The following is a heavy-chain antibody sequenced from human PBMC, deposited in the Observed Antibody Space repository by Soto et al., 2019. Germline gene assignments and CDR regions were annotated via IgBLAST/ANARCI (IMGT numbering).Heavy chain of an antibody. V-gene: IGHV5-10-1*01. CDR2: IDPSDSYT. D-gene: IGHD3-16*01. CDR1: GYSFTVYW. CDR3: ARHEGGLKNWYDP. Sequence: GESLKISCKGSGYSFTVYWISWVRQMPGKGLEWMGRIDPSDSYTNYSPSFQGHVTISADKSISTAYLQWSSLKASDTAMYYCARHEGGLKNWYDPWSQGSLVTVS. J-gene: IGHJ5*01.